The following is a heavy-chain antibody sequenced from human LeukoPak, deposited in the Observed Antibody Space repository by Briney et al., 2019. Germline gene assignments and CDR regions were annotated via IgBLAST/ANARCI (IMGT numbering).Heavy chain of an antibody. V-gene: IGHV4-34*01. Sequence: PSETLSLTCVVYGGAFRGYYWSWIRQPPGKGLEWIGEINHRGSTNYNPSLKSRVSISVDTSKNQFSLKLTSVTAADTAVYYCAGKAVAGPYFDYWGQGTLVTVSS. J-gene: IGHJ4*02. CDR3: AGKAVAGPYFDY. CDR2: INHRGST. CDR1: GGAFRGYY. D-gene: IGHD6-19*01.